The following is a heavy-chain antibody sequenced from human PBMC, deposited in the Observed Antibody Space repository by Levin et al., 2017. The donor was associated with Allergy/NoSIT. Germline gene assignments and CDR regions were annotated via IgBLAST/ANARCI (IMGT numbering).Heavy chain of an antibody. D-gene: IGHD3-3*01. CDR3: ARGEEYDFWSGYSPFGYYYDGMDV. CDR1: GGTFSSYA. CDR2: IIPILGIA. Sequence: GASVKVSCKASGGTFSSYAISWVRQAPGQGLEWMGRIIPILGIANYAQKFQGRVTITADKSTSTAYMELSSLRSEDTAVYYCARGEEYDFWSGYSPFGYYYDGMDVWGQGTTVTVSS. V-gene: IGHV1-69*04. J-gene: IGHJ6*02.